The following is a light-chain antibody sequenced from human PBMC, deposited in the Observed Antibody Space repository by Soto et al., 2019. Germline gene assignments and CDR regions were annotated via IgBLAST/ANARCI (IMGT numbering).Light chain of an antibody. J-gene: IGKJ5*01. CDR1: QGISNF. CDR3: QKYSSVIT. CDR2: AAS. Sequence: DIQMTQSPSSLSESVGDRVTITCRASQGISNFLAWYQQKPGKVPKLLISAASTLQSGVPSRFSGSGSGTDFTLTITSLQPEDVATYYCQKYSSVITFGQGTRLEIK. V-gene: IGKV1-27*01.